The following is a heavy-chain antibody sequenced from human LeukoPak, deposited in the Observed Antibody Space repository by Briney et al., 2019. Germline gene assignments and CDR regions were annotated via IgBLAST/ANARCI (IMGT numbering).Heavy chain of an antibody. D-gene: IGHD2-15*01. Sequence: PGGSLRLSCAASGFTFSTYWMQWVRQAPGKGLVWVSRINTDGSGTTYADSVKGRFTISRDNAKNTLSLQMNRLRADDTAVFYCARVGGGYSIDYWGQGTLVNGSS. V-gene: IGHV3-74*01. CDR3: ARVGGGYSIDY. CDR1: GFTFSTYW. J-gene: IGHJ4*02. CDR2: INTDGSGT.